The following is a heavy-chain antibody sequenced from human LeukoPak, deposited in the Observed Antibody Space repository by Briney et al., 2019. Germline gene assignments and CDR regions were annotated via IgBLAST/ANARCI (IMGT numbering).Heavy chain of an antibody. CDR1: GGSFSGYY. Sequence: SETLSLTCAVYGGSFSGYYWSWIRPPPGKGLEWIGEINHSGSTNYNPSLKSRVTISVDTSKNQFSLKLSSVTAADTAVYYCARDAYTATGYYPYWGQGTLVTVSS. V-gene: IGHV4-34*01. CDR2: INHSGST. CDR3: ARDAYTATGYYPY. J-gene: IGHJ4*02. D-gene: IGHD3-9*01.